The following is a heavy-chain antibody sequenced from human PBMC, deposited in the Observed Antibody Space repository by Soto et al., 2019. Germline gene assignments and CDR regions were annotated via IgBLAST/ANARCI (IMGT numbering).Heavy chain of an antibody. CDR3: ARGPSGDKGDF. CDR2: IYDGGRT. Sequence: QVQLQESGPGLVKPSQTLSLTCTVSGGSISTVDYWWSWIRQSPDMGLEWIGHIYDGGRTYNNPSLESWVTMAVDQAKGQPPLALGPVSAPAPGLFYRARGPSGDKGDFWGQGTLVTVSS. CDR1: GGSISTVDYW. V-gene: IGHV4-30-4*01. D-gene: IGHD7-27*01. J-gene: IGHJ4*02.